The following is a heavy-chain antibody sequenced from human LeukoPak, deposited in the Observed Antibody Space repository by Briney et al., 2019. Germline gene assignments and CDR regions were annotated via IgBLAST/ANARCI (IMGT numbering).Heavy chain of an antibody. V-gene: IGHV1-18*01. CDR2: ISAYNGNT. J-gene: IGHJ4*02. CDR3: ARDSRYDFWSGYSVPY. D-gene: IGHD3-3*01. Sequence: ASVKVPCKTSGYTFTSYGISWVRQAPGQGLEWMGWISAYNGNTNYAQKLQGRVTMTTDTSTSTAYMELRSLRSDDTAVYYCARDSRYDFWSGYSVPYWGQGTLVTVSS. CDR1: GYTFTSYG.